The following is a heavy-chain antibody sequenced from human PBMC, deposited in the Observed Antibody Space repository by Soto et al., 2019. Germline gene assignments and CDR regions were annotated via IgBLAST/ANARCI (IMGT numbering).Heavy chain of an antibody. Sequence: GGSLRLSCAASGFNFRSHAMTWVRQAPGKGLEWVSSIRGCDIGTSYADSVKGRFTISRDTSENTLYLQMRSLSVDDTAVYYCAQTPGLAAGDWGLGTLVTVS. CDR3: AQTPGLAAGD. D-gene: IGHD6-13*01. CDR1: GFNFRSHA. CDR2: IRGCDIGT. J-gene: IGHJ4*02. V-gene: IGHV3-23*01.